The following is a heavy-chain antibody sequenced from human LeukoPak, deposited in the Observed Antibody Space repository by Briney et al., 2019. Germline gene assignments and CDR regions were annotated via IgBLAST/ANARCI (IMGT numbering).Heavy chain of an antibody. CDR1: GFTFSSYW. D-gene: IGHD2-2*01. Sequence: GGSLRLSCAASGFTFSSYWMSWVRQAPGKGLEWVAKIKQDGSEKYYVDSVKGRFTISRDNAKNSLYLQMNSLRAEDTAVYYCARDRPRYCSSTSCYDYYYYGMDVWGQGTTVTVSS. CDR3: ARDRPRYCSSTSCYDYYYYGMDV. V-gene: IGHV3-7*03. CDR2: IKQDGSEK. J-gene: IGHJ6*02.